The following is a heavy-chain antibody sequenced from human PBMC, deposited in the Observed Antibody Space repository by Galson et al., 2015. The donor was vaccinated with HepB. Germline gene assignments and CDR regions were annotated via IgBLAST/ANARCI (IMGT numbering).Heavy chain of an antibody. CDR3: ARDSSGIYHTGMDV. D-gene: IGHD1-26*01. Sequence: ETLSLTCTVSGGSVSSGSYYWSWIRQPPGKGLEWVGYIYYSGSTNYNPSLKSRLTISVDTSKNQFSLKLSSVTAADTAVYYCARDSSGIYHTGMDVWGQGTTVTVSS. J-gene: IGHJ6*02. CDR2: IYYSGST. V-gene: IGHV4-61*01. CDR1: GGSVSSGSYY.